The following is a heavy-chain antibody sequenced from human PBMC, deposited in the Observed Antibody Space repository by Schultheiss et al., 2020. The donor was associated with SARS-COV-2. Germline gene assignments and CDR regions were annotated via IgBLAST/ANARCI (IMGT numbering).Heavy chain of an antibody. CDR1: GFTFSSYG. D-gene: IGHD1-7*01. CDR3: ASGIGITGTSSY. CDR2: ISGSGSTI. Sequence: GESLKISCAASGFTFSSYGMHWVRQAPGKGLEWVSYISGSGSTIYYADSVKGRFTISRDNAKNSLYLQMNSLRAEDTAVYYCASGIGITGTSSYWGQGTLVTVSS. J-gene: IGHJ4*02. V-gene: IGHV3-48*04.